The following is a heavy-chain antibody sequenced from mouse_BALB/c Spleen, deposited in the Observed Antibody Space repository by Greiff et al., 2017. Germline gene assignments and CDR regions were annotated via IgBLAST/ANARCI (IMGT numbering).Heavy chain of an antibody. V-gene: IGHV14-3*02. CDR2: IDPANGNT. Sequence: VQLQQSGAELVKPGASVKLSCTASGFNIKDPYMHWVKQRPEQGLEWIGRIDPANGNTKYDPKFQGKATITADTSSNTAYLQLSSLTSEDTAVYYCARGPGNYGRDYWGQGTTLTVSS. D-gene: IGHD2-1*01. CDR3: ARGPGNYGRDY. J-gene: IGHJ2*01. CDR1: GFNIKDPY.